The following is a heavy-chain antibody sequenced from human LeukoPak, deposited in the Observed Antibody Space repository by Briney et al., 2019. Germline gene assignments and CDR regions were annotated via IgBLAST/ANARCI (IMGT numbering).Heavy chain of an antibody. CDR3: AKDCNAAFDY. Sequence: GGSLRLSCAASGFTFDDYAMHWVRQAPGKGLEWVSGISWNSGSIGYADSVKGRFTISGDNAKNSLYLQMNSLRAEDTALYYCAKDCNAAFDYWGQGTLVTVSS. J-gene: IGHJ4*02. CDR1: GFTFDDYA. CDR2: ISWNSGSI. V-gene: IGHV3-9*01.